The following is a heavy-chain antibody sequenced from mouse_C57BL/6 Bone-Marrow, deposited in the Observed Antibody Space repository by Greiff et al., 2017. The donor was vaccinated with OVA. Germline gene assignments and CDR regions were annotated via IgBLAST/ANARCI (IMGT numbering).Heavy chain of an antibody. CDR3: ARGGWDWYFDV. CDR1: GFTFSDYY. Sequence: EVQLVESEGGLVQPGSSMKLSCTASGFTFSDYYMAWVRQVPEKGLEWVANINYDGSSTYYLDSLKSRFIISRDNAKNMLYLQMGSLKSEDTATYYCARGGWDWYFDVWGTGTTVTVSS. D-gene: IGHD3-3*01. CDR2: INYDGSST. J-gene: IGHJ1*03. V-gene: IGHV5-16*01.